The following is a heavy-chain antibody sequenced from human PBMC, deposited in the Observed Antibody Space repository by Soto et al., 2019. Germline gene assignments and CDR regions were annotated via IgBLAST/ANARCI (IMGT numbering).Heavy chain of an antibody. CDR2: INHSGST. CDR3: ASYYYDSSGTYYFKD. V-gene: IGHV4-34*01. J-gene: IGHJ4*02. Sequence: LSLTFAVYGGSFSGYYWSWIRQPPGKVLEWSGEINHSGSTNYNPSLKSRVTISVDTSKNQFSLKLSSVTAADTAVYYCASYYYDSSGTYYFKDWGQGTRVRVSS. D-gene: IGHD3-22*01. CDR1: GGSFSGYY.